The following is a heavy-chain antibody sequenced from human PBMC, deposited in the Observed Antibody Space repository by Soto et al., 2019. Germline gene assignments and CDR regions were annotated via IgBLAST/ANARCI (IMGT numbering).Heavy chain of an antibody. CDR3: TTLRKHLAGFDP. Sequence: GGSLRLSCAVSGFTLNNAWMSWVRQAPGKGLEWVGRIKSKTDGGTTDYAAPVKGRFTISRDDSKNTLYLQMNSLKTEDTAVYFCTTLRKHLAGFDPWGQGTLVTVSS. J-gene: IGHJ5*02. CDR1: GFTLNNAW. V-gene: IGHV3-15*01. CDR2: IKSKTDGGTT.